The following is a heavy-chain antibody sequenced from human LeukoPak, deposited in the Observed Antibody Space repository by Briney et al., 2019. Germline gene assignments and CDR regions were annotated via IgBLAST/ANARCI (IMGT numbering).Heavy chain of an antibody. J-gene: IGHJ4*02. CDR2: IKQDGSTK. V-gene: IGHV3-7*01. D-gene: IGHD1-26*01. CDR1: GFTFTNSW. Sequence: PGGSLRLPCAASGFTFTNSWMAWVRQAPGKGLEWVANIKQDGSTKHYADSLKGRFTISRDNPKNSLYPQMNSLRADDTAVYYCARDTDGSLDYWGQGILVTVAS. CDR3: ARDTDGSLDY.